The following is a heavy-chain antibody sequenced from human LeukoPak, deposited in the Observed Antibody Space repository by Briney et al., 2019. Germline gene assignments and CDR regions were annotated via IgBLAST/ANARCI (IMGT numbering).Heavy chain of an antibody. D-gene: IGHD5-18*01. V-gene: IGHV3-7*03. Sequence: SGGSLRLSCVASGFTFGTYWMNWVRQSPGKGLEWVATIKEDGSEKYYMDSVKGRFTISRDNAKSSLYLQMNCLRVEDTAVYYCARGGYGFGPNYWGQGTLVSVSS. CDR2: IKEDGSEK. CDR1: GFTFGTYW. J-gene: IGHJ4*02. CDR3: ARGGYGFGPNY.